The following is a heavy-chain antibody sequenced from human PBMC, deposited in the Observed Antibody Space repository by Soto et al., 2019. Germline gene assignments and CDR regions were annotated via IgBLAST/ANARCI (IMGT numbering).Heavy chain of an antibody. J-gene: IGHJ3*02. CDR2: MLPSGGSA. CDR1: GYTFTSYY. CDR3: ARERRWIYASEI. Sequence: XSVKVSYKASGYTFTSYYIHLVRQAPGQGLEWLGKMLPSGGSATFSDKFQGRVSMTTDTSTSTAYMELRRLKSDDTAVYFCARERRWIYASEIWGQGTMVT. V-gene: IGHV1-46*01. D-gene: IGHD5-12*01.